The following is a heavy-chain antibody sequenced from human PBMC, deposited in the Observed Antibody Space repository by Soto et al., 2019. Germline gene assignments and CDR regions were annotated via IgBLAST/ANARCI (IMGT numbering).Heavy chain of an antibody. Sequence: SETLSLTCTVSGGSISSSSYYWGWIRQPPGKGLEWIGSIYYSGSTYYNPSLKSRVTISVDTSKNQFSLKLSYVTAADTAVYYCAKELYSGYDSYYYYGMDVWGQGTTVTVSS. CDR3: AKELYSGYDSYYYYGMDV. D-gene: IGHD5-12*01. CDR2: IYYSGST. J-gene: IGHJ6*02. V-gene: IGHV4-39*02. CDR1: GGSISSSSYY.